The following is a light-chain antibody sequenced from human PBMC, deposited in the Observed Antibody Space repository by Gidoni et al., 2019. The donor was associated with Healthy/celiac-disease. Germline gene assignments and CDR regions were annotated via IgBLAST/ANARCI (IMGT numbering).Light chain of an antibody. J-gene: IGKJ2*01. CDR2: DAS. CDR3: QQRSNWPPVMYT. CDR1: QRVSSY. Sequence: DIVLTQSPATLSLSPGERATLSCRASQRVSSYLAWYQQKPGQAPRLLIYDASNRATGIPARFSGSGSGTDFTLTISSLEPEDFAVYYCQQRSNWPPVMYTFGQGTKLEIK. V-gene: IGKV3-11*01.